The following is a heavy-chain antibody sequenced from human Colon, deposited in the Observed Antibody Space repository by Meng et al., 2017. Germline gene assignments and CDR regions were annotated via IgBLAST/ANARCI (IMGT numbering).Heavy chain of an antibody. Sequence: GESLKISCVGSGFTFSNHGMSWARQAPGKGLEWVSAVGGGGDTTYYADSAKGRFTISRDNSKNTMYLQINSLRAEDAAVYYCARITSSASDHWGQGTMVTVSS. CDR1: GFTFSNHG. J-gene: IGHJ4*02. CDR2: VGGGGDTT. CDR3: ARITSSASDH. V-gene: IGHV3-23*01.